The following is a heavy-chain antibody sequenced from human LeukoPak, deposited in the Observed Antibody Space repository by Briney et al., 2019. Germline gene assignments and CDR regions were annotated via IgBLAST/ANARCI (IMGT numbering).Heavy chain of an antibody. Sequence: ASVNVSCKVSGYTLTELSMHWVRQAPGKGIEWMGGFYPEDGETIYAQKLQGRVTMTEETSTDTAYMELSRLRYEDTGVYYCATDPGYCSGGSCLTNVFDIWGQGTLVTVSS. D-gene: IGHD2-15*01. J-gene: IGHJ3*02. CDR1: GYTLTELS. CDR2: FYPEDGET. CDR3: ATDPGYCSGGSCLTNVFDI. V-gene: IGHV1-24*01.